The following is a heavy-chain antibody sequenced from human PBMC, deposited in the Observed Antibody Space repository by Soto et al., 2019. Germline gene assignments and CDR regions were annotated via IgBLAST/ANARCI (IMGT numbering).Heavy chain of an antibody. Sequence: QVHLVQSGTEVKKPGSSVKVSCKASGGTFSSSGFSWVRQAPGQGLEWMGMIVPSLDTTNYAQTFQARVTITADEVTSTASMELRSLRSEDTAVYYCARWPQPRYTADPYAVDVWGQGTRVIVSS. D-gene: IGHD3-16*02. V-gene: IGHV1-69*11. CDR1: GGTFSSSG. CDR3: ARWPQPRYTADPYAVDV. CDR2: IVPSLDTT. J-gene: IGHJ6*02.